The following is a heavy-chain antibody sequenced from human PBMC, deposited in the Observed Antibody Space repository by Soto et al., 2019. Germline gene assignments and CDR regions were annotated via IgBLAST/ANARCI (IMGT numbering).Heavy chain of an antibody. CDR1: GFTFRSYW. Sequence: GGSLSLSCAASGFTFRSYWMSWVRQAPGKGLEWVANIKQDGSEKYYVDSVKGRFTISRDNAKNSLYLQMNSLRAEDTAVYYCARGDCSGSSCYSSMYNWFDPWGQGTLVTVSS. J-gene: IGHJ5*02. CDR3: ARGDCSGSSCYSSMYNWFDP. D-gene: IGHD2-15*01. V-gene: IGHV3-7*01. CDR2: IKQDGSEK.